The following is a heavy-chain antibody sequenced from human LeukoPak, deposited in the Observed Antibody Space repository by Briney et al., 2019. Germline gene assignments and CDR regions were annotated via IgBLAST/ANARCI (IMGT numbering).Heavy chain of an antibody. J-gene: IGHJ6*03. CDR2: INHSGST. Sequence: SETLSLTCAVYGGSFSGYYWSWIRQPPGKGLEWIGEINHSGSTNYNPSLKSRVTISVDTSKNQFSLKLSSVTAADTAVYYCARRGLIRGYSGYGTYYYYYMDVWGKGTTVTISS. D-gene: IGHD5-12*01. V-gene: IGHV4-34*01. CDR1: GGSFSGYY. CDR3: ARRGLIRGYSGYGTYYYYYMDV.